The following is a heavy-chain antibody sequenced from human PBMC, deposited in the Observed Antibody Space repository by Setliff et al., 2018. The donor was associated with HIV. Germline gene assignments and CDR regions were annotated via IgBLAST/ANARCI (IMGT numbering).Heavy chain of an antibody. J-gene: IGHJ4*02. D-gene: IGHD6-19*01. V-gene: IGHV4-38-2*01. CDR3: ARGSGWYYFDF. CDR2: IYHSGTT. CDR1: GYSISSGYY. Sequence: PSETLSLTCAVSGYSISSGYYWGWIRQPPGKGLEWVGSIYHSGTTYYNPSLKSRVTISVDTSKNQFSLKLSSVTAADTAVYYCARGSGWYYFDFWGQGTLVTVSS.